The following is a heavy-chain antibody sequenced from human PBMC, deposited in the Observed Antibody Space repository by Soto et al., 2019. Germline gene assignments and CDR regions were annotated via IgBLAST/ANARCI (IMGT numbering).Heavy chain of an antibody. J-gene: IGHJ4*02. Sequence: QVQLVQSGAEVKKPGASVKVSCKASGYTFTSYGISWVRQAPGQGLEWMGWISAYNGNTNEAEKLQGRATMTTDTTTSTGYMELRSLRSDDTAGYYCARDRGSYALDYWGQGALVAVSS. CDR1: GYTFTSYG. CDR3: ARDRGSYALDY. CDR2: ISAYNGNT. D-gene: IGHD1-26*01. V-gene: IGHV1-18*01.